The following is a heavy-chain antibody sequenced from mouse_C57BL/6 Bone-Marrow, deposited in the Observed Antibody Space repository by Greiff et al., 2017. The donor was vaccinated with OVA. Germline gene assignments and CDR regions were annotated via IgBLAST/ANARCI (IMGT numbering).Heavy chain of an antibody. CDR2: ISSGSSTI. CDR1: GFTFSDYG. Sequence: EVKLVESGGGLVKPGGSLKLSCAASGFTFSDYGMHWVRQAPEKGLEWVAYISSGSSTIYYADTVNGRFTISRDNAKNTLFLQMTSLRSEDTAMYYCASTVVAFDYWGQGTTLTVSS. V-gene: IGHV5-17*01. CDR3: ASTVVAFDY. J-gene: IGHJ2*01. D-gene: IGHD1-1*01.